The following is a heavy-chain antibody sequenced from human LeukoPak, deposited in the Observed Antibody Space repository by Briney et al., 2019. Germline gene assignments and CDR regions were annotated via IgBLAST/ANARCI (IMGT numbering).Heavy chain of an antibody. CDR2: ISREASKA. V-gene: IGHV3-23*01. CDR3: AKDRVPDNGWNFDM. Sequence: GGSLRLSCTASGFTFTTYTISCVRQAPGEGGECVSSISREASKAFYADSERGRFPISRDSSKSMVYLQMNGLRVDDTALYYCAKDRVPDNGWNFDMWGQGTMVIVSA. J-gene: IGHJ3*02. D-gene: IGHD1-1*01. CDR1: GFTFTTYT.